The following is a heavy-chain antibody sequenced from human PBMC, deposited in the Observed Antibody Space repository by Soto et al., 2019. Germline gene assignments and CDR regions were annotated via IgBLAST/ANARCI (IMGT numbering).Heavy chain of an antibody. CDR2: ISPYSGNT. V-gene: IGHV1-18*01. D-gene: IGHD3-16*01. CDR1: GYIFVNYG. Sequence: QVQLVQSGDEVRKPGASVKVSCKASGYIFVNYGIAWVRQAPGQGLEWMGWISPYSGNTHYARKVQGRLTMTTDTSTSTAYMDLGSLTSDDTAVYYCAMVDNYVPPTPQDVWGQGTTVTVSS. J-gene: IGHJ6*02. CDR3: AMVDNYVPPTPQDV.